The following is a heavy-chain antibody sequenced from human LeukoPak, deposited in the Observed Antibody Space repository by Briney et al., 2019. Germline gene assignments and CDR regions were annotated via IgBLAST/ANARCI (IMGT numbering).Heavy chain of an antibody. CDR2: ISSSSSYI. D-gene: IGHD3-10*01. J-gene: IGHJ4*02. V-gene: IGHV3-21*01. Sequence: GGSLRLSCAASGFTFSNAWMSWVRQAPGKGLEWVSSISSSSSYIYYADSVKGRFTISRDNAKNSLYLQMNSLRAEDTAVYYCARDLGISDYYGSEHDYWGQGTLVTVSS. CDR1: GFTFSNAW. CDR3: ARDLGISDYYGSEHDY.